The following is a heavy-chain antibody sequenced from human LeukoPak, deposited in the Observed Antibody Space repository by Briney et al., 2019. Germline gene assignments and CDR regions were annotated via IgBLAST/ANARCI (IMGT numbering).Heavy chain of an antibody. D-gene: IGHD2-2*01. CDR2: ISSSSSYI. CDR1: GFTFSSYS. CDR3: ARESLVVPGVSDY. Sequence: PGGSLRLSCAASGFTFSSYSMNWVRQAPGKGLEWVSSISSSSSYIYYADSVKGRFTISRDNAKNSLYLQMNSLRAEDTAVYYCARESLVVPGVSDYWGQGTLVTVSS. V-gene: IGHV3-21*01. J-gene: IGHJ4*02.